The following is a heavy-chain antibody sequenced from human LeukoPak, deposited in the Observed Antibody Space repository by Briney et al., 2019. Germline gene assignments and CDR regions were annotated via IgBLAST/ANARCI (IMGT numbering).Heavy chain of an antibody. Sequence: PGGSLRLSCAASGFTFSSYSMNWVRQAPGKGLEWVSSISSSSSYIYYAGSVKGRFTISRDNAKNSLYLQMNSLRAEDTAVYYCARAIRDYDFWSGAGETDAFDIWGQGTMVTVSS. J-gene: IGHJ3*02. D-gene: IGHD3-3*01. CDR2: ISSSSSYI. V-gene: IGHV3-21*01. CDR3: ARAIRDYDFWSGAGETDAFDI. CDR1: GFTFSSYS.